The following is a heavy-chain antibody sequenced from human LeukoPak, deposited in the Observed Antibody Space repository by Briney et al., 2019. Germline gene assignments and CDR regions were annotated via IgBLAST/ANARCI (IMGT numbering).Heavy chain of an antibody. CDR1: GFTFSSYG. J-gene: IGHJ2*01. CDR3: ARVRLRIQLWPNWYFDL. CDR2: ISYDGSNK. Sequence: PGVSLRLSCAASGFTFSSYGMHWVRQAPGKGLEWVAIISYDGSNKYYADSVKGRFTISRDKSKNTLYLQMNSLRAEDTAVYYCARVRLRIQLWPNWYFDLWGRGTLVTVSS. V-gene: IGHV3-30*03. D-gene: IGHD5-18*01.